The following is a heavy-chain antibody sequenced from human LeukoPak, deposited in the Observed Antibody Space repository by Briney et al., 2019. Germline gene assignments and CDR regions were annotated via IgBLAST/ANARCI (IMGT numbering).Heavy chain of an antibody. CDR1: DGSISSSSYY. Sequence: SATLSLTCTVSDGSISSSSYYWGWIRQPPGKGLEWIGYMQSTGISKYNPSLKNRVNIFIDMSKNQFVLNLRSVTAADTAVYYCARDKRHSYGRYFDPWGQGILVTVSS. J-gene: IGHJ4*02. D-gene: IGHD5-18*01. V-gene: IGHV4-39*06. CDR2: MQSTGIS. CDR3: ARDKRHSYGRYFDP.